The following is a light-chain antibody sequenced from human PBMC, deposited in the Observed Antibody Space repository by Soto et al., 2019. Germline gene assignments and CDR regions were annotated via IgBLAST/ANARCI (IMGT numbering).Light chain of an antibody. CDR1: QSISSS. V-gene: IGKV3-15*01. CDR3: QQYYNWPFT. J-gene: IGKJ5*01. CDR2: GAS. Sequence: EIVMTQPPSTLSVSPGERATLSCRASQSISSSLAWYQQKPGQAPRLLIYGASTRATGLPGRFSGSGSGTEFTLTISSLQSEDFAVYYCQQYYNWPFTFGQGTRLEI.